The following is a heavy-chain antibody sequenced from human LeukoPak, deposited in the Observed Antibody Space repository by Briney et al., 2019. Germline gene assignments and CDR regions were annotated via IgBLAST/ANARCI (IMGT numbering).Heavy chain of an antibody. CDR1: GFIFSNYG. V-gene: IGHV3-30*02. CDR2: IRYDASNK. D-gene: IGHD4-17*01. Sequence: GGSLRLSCAASGFIFSNYGMHWVRQAPGKGLEWVAFIRYDASNKYYADSVKGRFTISRDNSKNTLYLQMNSLRAEDTAVYYCARDRTTFDYWGQGTLVTVSS. CDR3: ARDRTTFDY. J-gene: IGHJ4*02.